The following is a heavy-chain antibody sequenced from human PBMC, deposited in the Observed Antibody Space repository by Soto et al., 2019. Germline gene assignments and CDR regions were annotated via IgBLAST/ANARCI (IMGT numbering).Heavy chain of an antibody. Sequence: EVQLLESGGGLVQPGGSLRLSCAASGFTFTNYAMSWVRQAPGKGLEWVSAISGSGSSTYYADSVKGRFTISRDNSENTLFLQMNSLRAEDTAVYYCAYFTALNYYYGMGVWGQGTTVTVSS. D-gene: IGHD1-26*01. V-gene: IGHV3-23*01. J-gene: IGHJ6*02. CDR3: AYFTALNYYYGMGV. CDR1: GFTFTNYA. CDR2: ISGSGSST.